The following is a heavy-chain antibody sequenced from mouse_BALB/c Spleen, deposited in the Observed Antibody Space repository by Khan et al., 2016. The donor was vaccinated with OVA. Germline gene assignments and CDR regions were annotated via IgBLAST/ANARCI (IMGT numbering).Heavy chain of an antibody. Sequence: QVQLQQSGTELARPGASVNLSCKASGYTFTDFYINWVKQRSGQGLEWIGEISPGSGDTYYNEKFKGKATLTADKSPSTAYMQLSSLTSEASAVYFCARRNYFGYTFAYWGQGTLVTVSA. V-gene: IGHV1-77*01. CDR1: GYTFTDFY. CDR3: ARRNYFGYTFAY. CDR2: ISPGSGDT. D-gene: IGHD1-2*01. J-gene: IGHJ3*01.